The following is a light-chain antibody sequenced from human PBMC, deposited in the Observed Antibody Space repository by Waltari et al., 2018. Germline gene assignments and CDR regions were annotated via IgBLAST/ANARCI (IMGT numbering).Light chain of an antibody. J-gene: IGLJ3*02. CDR3: ALYYGNARWV. CDR1: NWAVISNFY. CDR2: DTN. Sequence: QTVVTQAPSLTVSPAGTVTLTCTPTNWAVISNFYQNWFQQKPGQAPTSLIYDTNKRHFWTPARFAGSLRGGKAALTLSRALPEDEADYYCALYYGNARWVFGGGTKLTVL. V-gene: IGLV7-43*01.